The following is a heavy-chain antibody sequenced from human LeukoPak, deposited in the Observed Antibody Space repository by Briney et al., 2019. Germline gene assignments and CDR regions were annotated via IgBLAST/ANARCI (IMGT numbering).Heavy chain of an antibody. D-gene: IGHD4-17*01. CDR1: GYTFTSYG. Sequence: AASVKVSCKASGYTFTSYGISWVRQAPGQGLEWMGWISAYNGNTNYAQKLQGRVTMTADTSTSTAYMELRSLRPDDTAVYYCARDNPYYGDYFDYWGQGTLVTVSS. V-gene: IGHV1-18*01. J-gene: IGHJ4*02. CDR3: ARDNPYYGDYFDY. CDR2: ISAYNGNT.